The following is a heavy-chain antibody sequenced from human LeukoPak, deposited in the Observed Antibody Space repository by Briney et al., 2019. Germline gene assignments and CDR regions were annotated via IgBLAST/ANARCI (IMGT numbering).Heavy chain of an antibody. CDR3: ARRSIYYDSSGYGY. CDR1: GYTFTSYG. Sequence: SVKVSCKASGYTFTSYGISWVRQAPGQGLEWMGWISAYNGNTNYAQKLQGRVTMTTDTSTSTAYMELRSLRSDDTAVYYCARRSIYYDSSGYGYWGQGTLVTVSS. D-gene: IGHD3-22*01. V-gene: IGHV1-18*01. CDR2: ISAYNGNT. J-gene: IGHJ4*02.